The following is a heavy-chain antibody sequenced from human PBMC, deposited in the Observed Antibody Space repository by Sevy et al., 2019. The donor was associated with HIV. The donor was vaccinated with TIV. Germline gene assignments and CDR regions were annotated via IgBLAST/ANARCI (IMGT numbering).Heavy chain of an antibody. D-gene: IGHD3-3*01. Sequence: SETLSLTCTVSGGSISSSSYYWGWIRQPPGKGLEWIGSIYYSGSTYYNPSLKSRVTISVDTSKNQFSLKLSSVTAAETAVYYCARAPPSTIFGVVITYYFDYWGQGTLVTVSS. J-gene: IGHJ4*02. CDR2: IYYSGST. CDR1: GGSISSSSYY. V-gene: IGHV4-39*01. CDR3: ARAPPSTIFGVVITYYFDY.